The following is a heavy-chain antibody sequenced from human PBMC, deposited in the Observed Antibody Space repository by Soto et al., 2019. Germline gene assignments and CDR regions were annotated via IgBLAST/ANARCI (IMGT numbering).Heavy chain of an antibody. CDR1: GFILSDCA. CDR2: ISSNSSDI. Sequence: GGSLRLSCATSGFILSDCAMNWVRQAPGKGLERVSYISSNSSDIDYADYVKGRFTISRDNAKNKLYHQMISLRAEDTAVYYCAKDLTFECTSCYYAFDIWGQGTMVTVSS. V-gene: IGHV3-48*01. D-gene: IGHD2-2*01. J-gene: IGHJ3*02. CDR3: AKDLTFECTSCYYAFDI.